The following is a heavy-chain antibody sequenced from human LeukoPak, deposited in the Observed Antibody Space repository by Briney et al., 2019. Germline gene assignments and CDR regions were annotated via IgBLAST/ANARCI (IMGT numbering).Heavy chain of an antibody. D-gene: IGHD3-22*01. Sequence: GGSLRLSCAASGFTVSSNYMSWVRQAPSKGLEWVAVIWCDGSNKYYADSVKGRFTISRDNSKNTLYLQMNSLRAEDTAVYYCARWGPKYYYDSSGYYSFDYWGQGTLVTVSS. CDR2: IWCDGSNK. V-gene: IGHV3-33*08. CDR3: ARWGPKYYYDSSGYYSFDY. J-gene: IGHJ4*02. CDR1: GFTVSSNY.